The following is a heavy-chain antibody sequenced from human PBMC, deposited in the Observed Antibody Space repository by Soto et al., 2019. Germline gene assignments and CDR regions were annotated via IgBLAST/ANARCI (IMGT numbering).Heavy chain of an antibody. Sequence: ASVKVSCKASGYTFTGYYMHWVRQAPGQGLEWMGWINPNSGGTNYAQKFQGWVTMTRDTSISTAYMELNSLKTEDTAVYYCAKVSDSTKGYTYDSWGQGALVTVSS. CDR2: INPNSGGT. CDR1: GYTFTGYY. CDR3: AKVSDSTKGYTYDS. V-gene: IGHV1-2*04. D-gene: IGHD5-18*01. J-gene: IGHJ5*02.